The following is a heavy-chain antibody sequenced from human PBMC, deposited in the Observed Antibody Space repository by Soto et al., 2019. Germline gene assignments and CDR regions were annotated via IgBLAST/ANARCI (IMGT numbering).Heavy chain of an antibody. CDR2: IFYNGKN. CDR3: ARDSTCCGLDV. V-gene: IGHV4-59*01. J-gene: IGHJ6*02. Sequence: QVELRESGPGLVKPSETLSLTCNVSGGSMRSYYWTWMRQSPGKGLEWLGNIFYNGKNNLNPSLKSRLSISVDTSKKKFSLMLSSVTAEDTAIYYCARDSTCCGLDVWGQGTTVTVSS. D-gene: IGHD2-21*01. CDR1: GGSMRSYY.